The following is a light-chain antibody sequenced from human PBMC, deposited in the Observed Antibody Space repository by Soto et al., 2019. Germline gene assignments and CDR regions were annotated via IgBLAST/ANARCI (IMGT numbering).Light chain of an antibody. V-gene: IGLV4-69*01. CDR2: LNSDGSH. J-gene: IGLJ3*02. CDR1: SGHSYYA. Sequence: QSVLTQSPSASASLGASVKLTCTLSSGHSYYAIAWHQQQPEKGPRFLMKLNSDGSHSRGADIPDRFSGSSSGAERYLTISNLQSEDEGDYYCQTWGTGVGVFGGGTKLTVL. CDR3: QTWGTGVGV.